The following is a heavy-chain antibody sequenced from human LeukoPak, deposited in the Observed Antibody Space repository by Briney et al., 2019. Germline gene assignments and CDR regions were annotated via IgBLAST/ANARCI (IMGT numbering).Heavy chain of an antibody. CDR3: ARDRGIQLWSETFDY. J-gene: IGHJ4*02. CDR1: GGTFSSYA. CDR2: IIPIFGTA. Sequence: SVKVSCKASGGTFSSYAISWVRQAPGQGLEWMGRIIPIFGTANYGQKFQGRVTITTDESTSTAYMELSSLRSEDTAVYYCARDRGIQLWSETFDYWGQGTLVTVSS. V-gene: IGHV1-69*05. D-gene: IGHD5-18*01.